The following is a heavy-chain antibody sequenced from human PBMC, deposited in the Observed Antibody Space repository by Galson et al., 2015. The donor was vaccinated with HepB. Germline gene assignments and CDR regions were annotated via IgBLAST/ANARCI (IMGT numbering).Heavy chain of an antibody. J-gene: IGHJ6*02. CDR1: GYTFTGYY. D-gene: IGHD6-19*01. Sequence: SVKVSCKASGYTFTGYYMHWVRQAPGQGLEWMGWINPNSGGTNYAQKFQGWVTMTRDTSISTAYMELSRLRSDDTAVYYCARDHGYSSGWHRGVVYGMDVWGQGTTVTVSS. CDR3: ARDHGYSSGWHRGVVYGMDV. CDR2: INPNSGGT. V-gene: IGHV1-2*04.